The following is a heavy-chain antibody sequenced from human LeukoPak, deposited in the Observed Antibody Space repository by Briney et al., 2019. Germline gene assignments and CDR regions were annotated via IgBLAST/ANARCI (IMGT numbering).Heavy chain of an antibody. CDR1: RGTFSSYG. V-gene: IGHV1-69*05. CDR2: VIAIFGRV. D-gene: IGHD3-22*01. Sequence: SVTVSFKAPRGTFSSYGISWVRQAPGQGLEWMGGVIAIFGRVKYGQKFQGRATITTDESTSTAYMELSSLTSEDTGVYYCARGELGDSSGFSFFDYWGQGTLVTVSS. CDR3: ARGELGDSSGFSFFDY. J-gene: IGHJ4*02.